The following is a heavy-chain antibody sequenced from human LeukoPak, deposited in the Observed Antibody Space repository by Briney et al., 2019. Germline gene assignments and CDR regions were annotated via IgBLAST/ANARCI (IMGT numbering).Heavy chain of an antibody. Sequence: ASVKVSCKASGYTFTGYFLHWVRQAPGQGLEWMGSINPNSGGSEFAQKFQGRVTLTRDTSINTAYMEMSRLRYDDTAVYFCALLRWEVFDAFSVWGQGTNVLVSS. D-gene: IGHD1-26*01. V-gene: IGHV1-2*02. J-gene: IGHJ3*01. CDR1: GYTFTGYF. CDR2: INPNSGGS. CDR3: ALLRWEVFDAFSV.